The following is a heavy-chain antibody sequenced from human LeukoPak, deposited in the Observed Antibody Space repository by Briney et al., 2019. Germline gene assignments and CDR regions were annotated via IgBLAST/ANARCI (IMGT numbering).Heavy chain of an antibody. CDR2: MNANSGTT. CDR3: ARRAESPYYYYYYMDV. J-gene: IGHJ6*03. CDR1: GYTFTSYE. Sequence: ASVKVSCKASGYTFTSYEITWVRQATGQGLEWMGWMNANSGTTHYAQNFQGRVTMTRNTPTSTAYMELSRLRSEDTGVYYCARRAESPYYYYYYMDVWGKGTTVTVSS. V-gene: IGHV1-8*01.